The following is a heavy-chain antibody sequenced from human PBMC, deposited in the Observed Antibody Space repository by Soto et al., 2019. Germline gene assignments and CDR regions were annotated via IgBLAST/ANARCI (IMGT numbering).Heavy chain of an antibody. D-gene: IGHD6-13*01. V-gene: IGHV4-4*02. J-gene: IGHJ6*02. CDR3: ARDFIAAAGTVYYYGMDV. Sequence: PSETLSLTCAVSVGSIISSNWCSWVRQPPGKGLEWIGEIYHSGSTNYNPSLKSRVTISVDKSKNQFSLKLSSVTAADTAVYYCARDFIAAAGTVYYYGMDVWGQGTTVTVSS. CDR1: VGSIISSNW. CDR2: IYHSGST.